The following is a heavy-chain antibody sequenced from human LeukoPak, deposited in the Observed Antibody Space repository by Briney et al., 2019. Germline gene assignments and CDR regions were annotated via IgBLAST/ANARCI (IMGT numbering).Heavy chain of an antibody. CDR1: GFTFSKDD. J-gene: IGHJ2*01. V-gene: IGHV3-13*01. D-gene: IGHD2-15*01. CDR3: TKEFCGSRAACAGGSYYDF. Sequence: AESLSLSCAASGFTFSKDDFHWVRHAQGKGLEWVAAIGVTGDTYYADSVKGRFSSSREDAANSLYLQMRSLGAGDTALYYCTKEFCGSRAACAGGSYYDFWGRGALVTVSS. CDR2: IGVTGDT.